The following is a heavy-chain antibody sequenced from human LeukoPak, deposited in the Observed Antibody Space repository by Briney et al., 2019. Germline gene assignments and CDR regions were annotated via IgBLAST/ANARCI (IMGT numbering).Heavy chain of an antibody. J-gene: IGHJ4*02. CDR2: IGYDVNKK. CDR3: VKENPLEWLN. Sequence: PGGSLRLSCAASGFTFSGHGMHWVRQAPGKGLEWVAFIGYDVNKKVYAVSVKGRFSISRDNSKNELYMQMNSLRREDTAVYYCVKENPLEWLNWGQGTLVTVSS. CDR1: GFTFSGHG. V-gene: IGHV3-30*02. D-gene: IGHD3-3*01.